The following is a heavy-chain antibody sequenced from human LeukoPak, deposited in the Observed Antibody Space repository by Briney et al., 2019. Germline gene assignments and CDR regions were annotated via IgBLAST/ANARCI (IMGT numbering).Heavy chain of an antibody. CDR3: ARAWVSLYYDSSGYGYNDY. J-gene: IGHJ4*02. V-gene: IGHV3-66*01. CDR1: GFTVSNNY. D-gene: IGHD3-22*01. CDR2: XXXGGTT. Sequence: PGGSLRLSCAASGFTVSNNYMNWXRQAPGKGXXXXXXXXXGGTTKYADSVKGRXTVSRDNSKNTLFLQMNSLRAEDTAVYYCARAWVSLYYDSSGYGYNDYWGQGTQVTVSS.